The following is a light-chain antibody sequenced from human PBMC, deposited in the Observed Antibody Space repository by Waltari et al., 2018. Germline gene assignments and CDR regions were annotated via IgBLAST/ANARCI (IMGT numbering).Light chain of an antibody. Sequence: QSVLTQQPSASGTPGQRVTIPCSGSSSNIGDNYVYWYQQLPGKAPKVLRYRNDERPSGVPGRFSGSKSGTSAPLAISGLRSEDEADYYCAAWDDTLNGRVVFGGGTKLTVL. V-gene: IGLV1-47*01. CDR3: AAWDDTLNGRVV. CDR2: RND. J-gene: IGLJ2*01. CDR1: SSNIGDNY.